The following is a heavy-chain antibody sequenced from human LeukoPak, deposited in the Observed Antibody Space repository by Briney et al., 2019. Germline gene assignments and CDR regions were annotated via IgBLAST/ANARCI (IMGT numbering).Heavy chain of an antibody. D-gene: IGHD3-3*01. J-gene: IGHJ4*02. CDR2: INTDGSTT. V-gene: IGHV3-74*01. CDR1: GFTFSSYA. CDR3: VRGGGYYHDY. Sequence: GGSLRLSCAASGFTFSSYAMSWVRQAPGKGLVWVSLINTDGSTTSYADSVKGRFTISRDNAKNTLYLQMNSLRAEDTAVYYCVRGGGYYHDYWGQGTLVTVSS.